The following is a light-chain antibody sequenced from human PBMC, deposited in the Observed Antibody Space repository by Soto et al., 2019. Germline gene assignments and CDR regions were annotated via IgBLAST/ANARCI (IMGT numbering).Light chain of an antibody. CDR1: QTISTY. CDR3: QQSYNTQPT. V-gene: IGKV1-39*01. CDR2: AAS. J-gene: IGKJ4*01. Sequence: DIQLTQSPSSLSASAGDGVTITCRASQTISTYLNWYQQKPGKAPNLLIYAASSLHSGVPSRFRGRGSGTDFTLSISDLQPEDFATYYCQQSYNTQPTFGGGTKVEIK.